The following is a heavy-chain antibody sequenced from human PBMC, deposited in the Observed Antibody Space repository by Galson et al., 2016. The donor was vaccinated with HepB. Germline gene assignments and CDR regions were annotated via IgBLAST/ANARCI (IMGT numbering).Heavy chain of an antibody. V-gene: IGHV4-61*03. CDR3: AMSRRTYRWNYIGPDQFDY. D-gene: IGHD1-7*01. CDR1: GDSVSSANYY. Sequence: SETLSLTCSVSGDSVSSANYYWSWIRQPPGKELEWIGDIYYTGRTNYNPSLKSPVTISVDTSKNHFSPKLTSVTAADTARYFSAMSRRTYRWNYIGPDQFDYWGQGTQVTVSS. CDR2: IYYTGRT. J-gene: IGHJ4*02.